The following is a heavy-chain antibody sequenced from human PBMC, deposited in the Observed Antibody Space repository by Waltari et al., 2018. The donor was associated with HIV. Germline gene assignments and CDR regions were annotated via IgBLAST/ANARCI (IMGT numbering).Heavy chain of an antibody. CDR3: AKQWKRPYYGMDV. CDR2: IRFAGSNK. CDR1: GLVFRTYG. J-gene: IGHJ6*02. Sequence: QGQLEESGGGVVQPGGSLRLSCYASGLVFRTYGMHWVRQAPGKGLEWVAFIRFAGSNKDYAYSVKGRFTISRDNSKNSLYLQINSLRAAYTAVYYCAKQWKRPYYGMDVWGQGTTVTVSS. V-gene: IGHV3-30*02. D-gene: IGHD6-19*01.